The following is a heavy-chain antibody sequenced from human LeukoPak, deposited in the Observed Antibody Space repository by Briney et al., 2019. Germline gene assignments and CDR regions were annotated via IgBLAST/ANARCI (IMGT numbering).Heavy chain of an antibody. J-gene: IGHJ4*02. V-gene: IGHV4-61*01. Sequence: PSETLSLTCTVSGYSISNGYYWGWIRQPPGKGLEWIGYIYYSGSTNYNPSLKSRVTISVDTSKNQFSLKLSSVTAADTAVYYCARGLRYCSSTSCYNYFDYWGQGTLVTVSS. D-gene: IGHD2-2*02. CDR1: GYSISNGYY. CDR3: ARGLRYCSSTSCYNYFDY. CDR2: IYYSGST.